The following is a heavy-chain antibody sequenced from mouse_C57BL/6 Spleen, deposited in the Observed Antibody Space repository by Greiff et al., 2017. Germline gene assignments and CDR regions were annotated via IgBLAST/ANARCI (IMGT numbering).Heavy chain of an antibody. V-gene: IGHV1-22*01. Sequence: SGPELVKPGASVKMSCKASGYTFTDYNMHWVKQSHGKSLEWIGYINPNNGGTSYNQKFKGKATLTVNKSSSTAYMELRSLTSEDSAVYYCAPYYGSSYNFDVWGTGTTVTVSS. CDR2: INPNNGGT. CDR3: APYYGSSYNFDV. J-gene: IGHJ1*03. D-gene: IGHD1-1*01. CDR1: GYTFTDYN.